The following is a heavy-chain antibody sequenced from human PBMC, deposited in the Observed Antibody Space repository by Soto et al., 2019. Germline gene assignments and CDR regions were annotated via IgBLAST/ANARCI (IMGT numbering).Heavy chain of an antibody. CDR1: GASVAGGSYH. CDR2: IPSRGRP. CDR3: ARDTYSGYDFGL. Sequence: SETLSLTCSVSGASVAGGSYHWSWARQPPGKGLEWIGYIPSRGRPFYNPSLTSRGTISADTSKNQLSLQLTSVTAADTAVYYCARDTYSGYDFGLWGQGTLVTVSS. V-gene: IGHV4-30-4*01. D-gene: IGHD5-12*01. J-gene: IGHJ5*02.